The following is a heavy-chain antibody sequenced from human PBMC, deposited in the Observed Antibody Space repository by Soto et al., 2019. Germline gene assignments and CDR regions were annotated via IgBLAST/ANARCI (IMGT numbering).Heavy chain of an antibody. CDR2: ISSSSSYI. Sequence: EVQLVESGGGLVKPGGSLRLSCAASGFTFSSYSMNWVRQAPGKGLEWVSSISSSSSYIYYADSVKGRFTISRDNAKNSLYLQMNSLRAEDTVVYYCARSHDYGDYRGWFDPWGQGTLVTVSS. CDR3: ARSHDYGDYRGWFDP. CDR1: GFTFSSYS. D-gene: IGHD4-17*01. J-gene: IGHJ5*02. V-gene: IGHV3-21*01.